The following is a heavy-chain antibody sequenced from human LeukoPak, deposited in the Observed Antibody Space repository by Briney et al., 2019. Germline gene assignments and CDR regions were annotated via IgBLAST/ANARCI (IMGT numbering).Heavy chain of an antibody. CDR2: ISAYNGNT. CDR1: GYTFTSYY. J-gene: IGHJ4*02. V-gene: IGHV1-18*04. Sequence: ASVKVSCKASGYTFTSYYMHWVRQAPGQGLEWMGWISAYNGNTNYAQKLQGRVTMTTDTSTSTAYMELRSLRSDDTAVYYCAREYGGEFDYWGQGTLVTVSS. CDR3: AREYGGEFDY. D-gene: IGHD4-23*01.